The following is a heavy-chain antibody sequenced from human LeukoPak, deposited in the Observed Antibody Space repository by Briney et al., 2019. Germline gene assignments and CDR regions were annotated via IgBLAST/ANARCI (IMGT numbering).Heavy chain of an antibody. CDR3: AKDALTITMVRGAFSDY. J-gene: IGHJ4*02. Sequence: PGGSLRLSCAASGFTFSSYAMSWVRQAPGKGLEWVSGISGSGGSTYYAVSVKGRFTISRDNSKNTMYLQMNSLRAEDTAVYYCAKDALTITMVRGAFSDYWGQGTLVTVSS. CDR2: ISGSGGST. D-gene: IGHD3-10*01. V-gene: IGHV3-23*01. CDR1: GFTFSSYA.